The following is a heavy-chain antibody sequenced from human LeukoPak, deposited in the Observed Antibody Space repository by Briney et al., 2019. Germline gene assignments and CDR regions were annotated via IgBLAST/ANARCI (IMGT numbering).Heavy chain of an antibody. D-gene: IGHD3-16*01. J-gene: IGHJ5*02. Sequence: HPGGSLRLSCTASGFIFSDYWMRWVRQAPGKGLEWVATIHKDGGEKWYVDSVKGRVTISRDNVRNSLYLQMSSLRAEDTAVYYCARAPPGVWVPRGEYNWFDPWGQGTLVTVSS. CDR1: GFIFSDYW. V-gene: IGHV3-7*01. CDR3: ARAPPGVWVPRGEYNWFDP. CDR2: IHKDGGEK.